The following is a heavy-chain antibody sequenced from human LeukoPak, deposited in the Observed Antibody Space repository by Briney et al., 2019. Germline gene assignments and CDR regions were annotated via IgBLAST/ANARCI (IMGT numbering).Heavy chain of an antibody. D-gene: IGHD3-10*01. CDR2: IYSGGST. V-gene: IGHV3-53*01. CDR1: GFTVSSNY. J-gene: IGHJ6*03. Sequence: GGSLRLSCAPSGFTVSSNYMSWVRQAPGKGLEWVSVIYSGGSTYYADSVKGRFTISRDNSKNTLYLQMNSLRAEDTAVYYCAKDPGSGSYYYYYMDVWGKGTTVTVSS. CDR3: AKDPGSGSYYYYYMDV.